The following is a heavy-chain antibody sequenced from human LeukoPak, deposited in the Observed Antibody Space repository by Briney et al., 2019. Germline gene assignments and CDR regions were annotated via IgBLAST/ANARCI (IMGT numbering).Heavy chain of an antibody. CDR3: ARAGKNSRGYDY. V-gene: IGHV4-59*01. CDR2: TSHSGST. D-gene: IGHD3-3*01. Sequence: SETLSLTCIVSGDSISSYYWSWIRRPPGKGLEWIGYTSHSGSTNSNPSLKSRVTISVDTSKNQFSLTLSSVTAADTAMYYCARAGKNSRGYDYWGQGTLVTVSS. J-gene: IGHJ4*02. CDR1: GDSISSYY.